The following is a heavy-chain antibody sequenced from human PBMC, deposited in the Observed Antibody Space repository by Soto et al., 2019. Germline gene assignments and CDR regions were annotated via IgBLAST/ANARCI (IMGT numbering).Heavy chain of an antibody. J-gene: IGHJ4*02. CDR1: GFTFSSYG. Sequence: QVQLVESGGGVVQPGRSLRLSCAASGFTFSSYGIHWVRQAPGKGLEWVAVISYDGSNKYYTDSVKGRFTVSRDNSKDTLYLQMSSLRVEDTAVYYCAKDRGNYGDFDYWGQGTLVTVSS. CDR3: AKDRGNYGDFDY. V-gene: IGHV3-30*18. CDR2: ISYDGSNK. D-gene: IGHD3-10*01.